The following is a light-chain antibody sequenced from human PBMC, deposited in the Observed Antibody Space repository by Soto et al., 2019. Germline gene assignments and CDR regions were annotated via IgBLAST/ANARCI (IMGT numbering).Light chain of an antibody. CDR1: SSSIGSNA. CDR3: ATWDDSLNGWV. J-gene: IGLJ3*02. V-gene: IGLV1-44*01. CDR2: SNN. Sequence: QAVVTQPPSASGTPGQRVTISCSGSSSSIGSNAVNWYYQLPGAAPKLLIYSNNQRPSGVPDRFSGSKSGTSASLAISGLQSEDEADYYCATWDDSLNGWVFGGGTKVTVL.